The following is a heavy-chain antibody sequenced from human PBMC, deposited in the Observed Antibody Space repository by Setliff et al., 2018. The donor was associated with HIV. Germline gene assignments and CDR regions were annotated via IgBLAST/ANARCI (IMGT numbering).Heavy chain of an antibody. D-gene: IGHD2-15*01. CDR1: GFPFSAYA. Sequence: PGESLKISCAASGFPFSAYAMHWVRQAPGKGLEWVAVISYDGSNKYYADSVQGRFTISRDNAKNTLYLQVNSLRAGDTGVYYCARRRPPGGCDMWGQGTKVTVSS. CDR3: ARRRPPGGCDM. J-gene: IGHJ3*02. CDR2: ISYDGSNK. V-gene: IGHV3-30*04.